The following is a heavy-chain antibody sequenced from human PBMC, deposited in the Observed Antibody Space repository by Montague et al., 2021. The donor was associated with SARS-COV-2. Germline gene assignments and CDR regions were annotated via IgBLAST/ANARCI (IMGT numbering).Heavy chain of an antibody. D-gene: IGHD5-24*01. CDR3: ARHARGEGYTSWFDS. CDR1: GDSYSRGSSY. Sequence: SETLSLTCAVSGDSYSRGSSYWSWIRQPPGKGLEWIGYLYYTGSRKYTSSLKSRLTISVDTSKNPFSFKLSSVTAAATDVYYCARHARGEGYTSWFDSWGQGALVTDSS. J-gene: IGHJ5*01. V-gene: IGHV4-61*01. CDR2: LYYTGSR.